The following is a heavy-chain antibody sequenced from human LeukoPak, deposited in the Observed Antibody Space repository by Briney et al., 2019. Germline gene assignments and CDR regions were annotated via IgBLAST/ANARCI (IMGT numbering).Heavy chain of an antibody. J-gene: IGHJ4*02. CDR3: ASYSSGWYRRPYFDY. D-gene: IGHD6-19*01. CDR1: GGSFSGYY. Sequence: SETLSLTCTVFGGSFSGYYWSWIRRSPGKGLEWIGEINHSGSTNYNPSLKSRVTISVDTSKNQFSLKLSSVTAADTAVYYCASYSSGWYRRPYFDYWGQGTLVTVSS. CDR2: INHSGST. V-gene: IGHV4-34*01.